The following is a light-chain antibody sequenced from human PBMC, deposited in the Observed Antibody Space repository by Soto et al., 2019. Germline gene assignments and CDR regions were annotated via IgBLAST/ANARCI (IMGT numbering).Light chain of an antibody. CDR2: DAS. CDR3: QQYESYSWT. J-gene: IGKJ1*01. V-gene: IGKV1-5*01. CDR1: QSISAW. Sequence: PRPQSPSPLSASLGSRSRTNCVASQSISAWLAWYQQKPGKAPKLLIYDASSLESGVPSRFSGSGSGTEFTLTSSSLQTDDFASYYCQQYESYSWTFGQGTKVDIK.